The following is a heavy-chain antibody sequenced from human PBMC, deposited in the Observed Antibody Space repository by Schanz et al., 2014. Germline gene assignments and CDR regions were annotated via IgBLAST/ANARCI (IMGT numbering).Heavy chain of an antibody. CDR3: KWELHVYYGMDV. J-gene: IGHJ6*02. Sequence: EVQLVESGGGLVKPGGSLRLSCAASGFTFSNTWMSWVRQAPGKGLEWVGRIKSKDDGGTTDNAAPVQGRFTISRDDSKNTMYLQINSLKAEDTAVYYCKWELHVYYGMDVWGQGTAVTVSS. D-gene: IGHD1-26*01. CDR1: GFTFSNTW. CDR2: IKSKDDGGTT. V-gene: IGHV3-15*01.